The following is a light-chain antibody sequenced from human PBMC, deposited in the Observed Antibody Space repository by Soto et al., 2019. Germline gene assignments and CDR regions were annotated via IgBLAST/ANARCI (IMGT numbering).Light chain of an antibody. CDR2: AVS. CDR3: QHYGNSPPYT. V-gene: IGKV3-20*01. CDR1: QSVSSSY. Sequence: EIVLTQSPGTLSSSPGERATLSCRASQSVSSSYLAWYQQKPGQAPRLLIYAVSSRATGIPDRFSGSGSGTDFNLTIRRLEPADFAVYYCQHYGNSPPYTFGQGTRLEIK. J-gene: IGKJ5*01.